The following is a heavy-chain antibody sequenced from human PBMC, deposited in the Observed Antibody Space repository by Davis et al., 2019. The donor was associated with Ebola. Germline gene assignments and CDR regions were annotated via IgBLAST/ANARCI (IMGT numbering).Heavy chain of an antibody. J-gene: IGHJ4*01. CDR2: ISDSGST. D-gene: IGHD3-22*01. CDR3: ASGYYDGRGYSSPAHFAY. CDR1: GASITYHY. V-gene: IGHV4-59*11. Sequence: MPSETLSLTCTVSGASITYHYWTWIRQPPGKGLEWIGHISDSGSTYSNPSLKSRVTISIDTSKSQFSLKLSAVTAADTAVYYCASGYYDGRGYSSPAHFAYWGHGSLVTVSS.